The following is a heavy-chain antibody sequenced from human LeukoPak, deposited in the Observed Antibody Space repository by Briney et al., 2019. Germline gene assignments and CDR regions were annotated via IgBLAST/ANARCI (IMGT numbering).Heavy chain of an antibody. CDR3: ARSYGSGSSSFDY. CDR2: IYYSGST. Sequence: SQTLSLTCTVSGGSISSGGYYWSWIRQHPGKGLEWIGYIYYSGSTYYNPSLKSRVTISVDTSKNQFSLKLSSVTAAGTAVYYCARSYGSGSSSFDYWGQGTLVTVSS. D-gene: IGHD3-10*01. V-gene: IGHV4-31*03. J-gene: IGHJ4*02. CDR1: GGSISSGGYY.